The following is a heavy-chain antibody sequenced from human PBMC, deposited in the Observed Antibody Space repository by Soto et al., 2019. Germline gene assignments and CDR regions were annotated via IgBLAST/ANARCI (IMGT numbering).Heavy chain of an antibody. CDR2: IIPIFGTA. V-gene: IGHV1-69*13. CDR3: ARAHYDSSGYYLGGYYYYGMDV. CDR1: GGTFSSYA. Sequence: ASVKVSCKASGGTFSSYAISWVRQAPGQGLEWMGGIIPIFGTANYAQKFQGRVTITADESTSTAYMELSSLRSEDTAVYYCARAHYDSSGYYLGGYYYYGMDVWGQGTTVTVSS. D-gene: IGHD3-22*01. J-gene: IGHJ6*02.